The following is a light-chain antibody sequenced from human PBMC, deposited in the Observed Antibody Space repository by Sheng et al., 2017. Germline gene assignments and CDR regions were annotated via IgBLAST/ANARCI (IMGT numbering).Light chain of an antibody. J-gene: IGKJ1*01. CDR1: QTLSYNY. CDR3: QHYGTSPT. Sequence: EIVLTQSPGTLSLSPGERATLSCRASQTLSYNYLAWYVQTPGQAPRLLIYGASSRATGIPDRFSGSGSGTDFTLTISRLEPEDFVVYYCQHYGTSPTFGQGTEGGD. CDR2: GAS. V-gene: IGKV3-20*01.